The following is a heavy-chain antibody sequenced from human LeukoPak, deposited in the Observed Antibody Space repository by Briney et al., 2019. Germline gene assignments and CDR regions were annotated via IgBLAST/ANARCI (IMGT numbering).Heavy chain of an antibody. D-gene: IGHD1-26*01. CDR3: ARRIVGATAYFQH. V-gene: IGHV4-39*01. J-gene: IGHJ1*01. CDR2: IYYSGST. Sequence: SETLSLTCTASGGSISSSSYYWGWIRQPPGKGLEWIGSIYYSGSTYYNPSLKSRVTISVDTSKNQFSLKLSSVTAADTAVYYCARRIVGATAYFQHWGQGTLVTVSS. CDR1: GGSISSSSYY.